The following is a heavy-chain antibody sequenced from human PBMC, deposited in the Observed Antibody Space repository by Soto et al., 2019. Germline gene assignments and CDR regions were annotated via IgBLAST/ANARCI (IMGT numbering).Heavy chain of an antibody. D-gene: IGHD1-7*01. CDR3: AADRKIGGTIGAFDF. Sequence: QVQLIQSGAEVRKPGASVKVSCKVPKNTLTELTIDWLRQAPGKGLEWMGRSAPEEGEPIYPQKFQGRVSMAEDTSTDTAYMELTSLRLEDTAVYFCAADRKIGGTIGAFDFWGQGTLLTVSS. V-gene: IGHV1-24*01. CDR2: SAPEEGEP. CDR1: KNTLTELT. J-gene: IGHJ4*02.